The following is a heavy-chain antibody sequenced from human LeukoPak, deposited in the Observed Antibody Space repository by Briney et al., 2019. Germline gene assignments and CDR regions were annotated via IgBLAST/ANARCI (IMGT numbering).Heavy chain of an antibody. CDR3: ARKTPIERHFDY. D-gene: IGHD5-24*01. CDR2: ISTGSSYI. J-gene: IGHJ4*02. V-gene: IGHV3-21*01. Sequence: GGSLRLSCAASGFTFSSYSMNWVRQAPGKGLEWVSSISTGSSYIYYADSVEGRFTISRNNAKNSLYLQMNSLRAEDAAVYYCARKTPIERHFDYWGQGTLVTVSS. CDR1: GFTFSSYS.